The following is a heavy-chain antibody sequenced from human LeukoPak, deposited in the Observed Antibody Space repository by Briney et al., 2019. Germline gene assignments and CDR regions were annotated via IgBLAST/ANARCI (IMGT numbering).Heavy chain of an antibody. Sequence: ASVKVSCKASGYTSTSYGISWVRQAPGQGLEWMGWISAYNGNTNYAQKLQGRVAMTTDKSTSTAYMELRSLRSDDTAVYYCARRVGLAGELSFSYFDYWGQGTLVTVSS. CDR1: GYTSTSYG. D-gene: IGHD3-16*02. CDR3: ARRVGLAGELSFSYFDY. J-gene: IGHJ4*02. CDR2: ISAYNGNT. V-gene: IGHV1-18*01.